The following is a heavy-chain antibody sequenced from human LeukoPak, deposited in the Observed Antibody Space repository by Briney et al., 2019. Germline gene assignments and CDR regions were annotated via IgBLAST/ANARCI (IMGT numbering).Heavy chain of an antibody. CDR2: INPNSGGT. CDR3: ARGVNSYYYDSSGPGLDY. CDR1: GYTFTGYY. V-gene: IGHV1-2*02. J-gene: IGHJ4*02. Sequence: GSVNVSCKASGYTFTGYYMHWVRPAPGQGLEWMGWINPNSGGTNYAQKFQGRVTMTRDTSISTAYMELSRLRSGDTAVYYCARGVNSYYYDSSGPGLDYWGQGTLVTVSS. D-gene: IGHD3-22*01.